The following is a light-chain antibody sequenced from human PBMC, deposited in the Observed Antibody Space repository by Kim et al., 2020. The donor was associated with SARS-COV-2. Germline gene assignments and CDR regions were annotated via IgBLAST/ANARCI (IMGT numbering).Light chain of an antibody. V-gene: IGLV3-21*01. CDR3: QVWESTTDHWV. Sequence: SYELTQPPSVSVAPGKTARLTCGGNNIGSKGVHWYQQRPGQAPVLVIYYDSDRPSGIPELFSGSNSGNTVTLTISRVEAGDEADYYCQVWESTTDHWV. J-gene: IGLJ3*02. CDR2: YDS. CDR1: NIGSKG.